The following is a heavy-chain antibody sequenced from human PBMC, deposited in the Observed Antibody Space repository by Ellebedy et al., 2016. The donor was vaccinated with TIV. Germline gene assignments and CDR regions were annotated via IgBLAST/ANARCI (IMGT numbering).Heavy chain of an antibody. D-gene: IGHD6-19*01. Sequence: MPSETLSLTCSVSGGSISSNYWNWIRQPPGKGLEWIGYFSYSGSTTYNPSLKSRVTISVDTSKNQFSLKLSSVTAADTAVYYCAISHRSGTDYWGQGTLVTVSS. CDR3: AISHRSGTDY. V-gene: IGHV4-59*08. CDR1: GGSISSNY. J-gene: IGHJ4*02. CDR2: FSYSGST.